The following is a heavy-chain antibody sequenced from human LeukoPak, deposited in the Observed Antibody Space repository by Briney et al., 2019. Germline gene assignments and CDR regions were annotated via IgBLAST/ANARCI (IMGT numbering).Heavy chain of an antibody. D-gene: IGHD2-8*01. CDR3: ATTYCTNGVCYKPRGNWFDP. V-gene: IGHV4-39*01. CDR1: SGSISSNTYY. Sequence: SETLSLTCPVSSGSISSNTYYWDWIRQPPGKGLEWIGSIYYSGNTYYNPSLKSRVTISVDTSKNQFSLKLSSVTAADTAVYYCATTYCTNGVCYKPRGNWFDPWGQGTLVTVSS. J-gene: IGHJ5*02. CDR2: IYYSGNT.